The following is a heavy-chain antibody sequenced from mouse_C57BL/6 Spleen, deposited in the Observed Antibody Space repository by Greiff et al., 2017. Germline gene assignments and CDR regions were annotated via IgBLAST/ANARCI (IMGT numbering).Heavy chain of an antibody. Sequence: EVQGVESGGGLVKPGGSLKLSCAASGFTFSSYAMSWVRQTPEKRLEWVATISDGGSYTYYPDNVKGRFTISRDNAKNNLYLQMSHLKSEDTAMYYCARDRGYDGYPFAYWGQGTLVTVSA. D-gene: IGHD2-3*01. CDR2: ISDGGSYT. CDR3: ARDRGYDGYPFAY. CDR1: GFTFSSYA. J-gene: IGHJ3*01. V-gene: IGHV5-4*01.